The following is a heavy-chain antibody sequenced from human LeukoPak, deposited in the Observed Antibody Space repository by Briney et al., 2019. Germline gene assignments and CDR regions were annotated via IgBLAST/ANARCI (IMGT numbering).Heavy chain of an antibody. CDR1: GGSISSSYY. V-gene: IGHV4-61*01. CDR3: ARLDSGSYSGAFDI. CDR2: IYYSGST. J-gene: IGHJ3*02. D-gene: IGHD1-26*01. Sequence: SGTLSLTCAVSGGSISSSYYWSWIRQPPGKGLEWIGYIYYSGSTNYNPSLKSRVTISVDTSKNQFSLQLNSVTAADTAVYYCARLDSGSYSGAFDIWGQGTMVTVSS.